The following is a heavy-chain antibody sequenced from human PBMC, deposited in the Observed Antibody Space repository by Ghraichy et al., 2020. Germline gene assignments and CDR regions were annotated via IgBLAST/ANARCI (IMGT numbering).Heavy chain of an antibody. V-gene: IGHV3-23*01. Sequence: GALNISCAASGFTFSNYAMTWVRQAPGKGLEWVSAVSTSGGSTYYADSVKGRFTISRDNSKNTLYLQMNSLRAEDTAVYYCAKDRSTYYHDSSGYYSHWGQGTLVTVSS. J-gene: IGHJ1*01. D-gene: IGHD3-22*01. CDR3: AKDRSTYYHDSSGYYSH. CDR2: VSTSGGST. CDR1: GFTFSNYA.